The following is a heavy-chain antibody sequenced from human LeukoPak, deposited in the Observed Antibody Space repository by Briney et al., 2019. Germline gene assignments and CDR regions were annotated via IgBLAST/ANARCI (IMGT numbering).Heavy chain of an antibody. CDR1: GFTFSYYE. D-gene: IGHD6-19*01. Sequence: PGGSLRLSCAASGFTFSYYEMNWVRQAPGKGLEWVANIKQDGSEKYYVDSVKGRFTISRDNAKNSLYLKMNSLRAEDTAVYYCARDFGPVAVYYYYYMDVWGKGTTVTVSS. J-gene: IGHJ6*03. V-gene: IGHV3-7*01. CDR3: ARDFGPVAVYYYYYMDV. CDR2: IKQDGSEK.